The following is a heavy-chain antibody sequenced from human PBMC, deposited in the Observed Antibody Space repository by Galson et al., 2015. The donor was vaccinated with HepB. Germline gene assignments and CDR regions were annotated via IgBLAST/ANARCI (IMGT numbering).Heavy chain of an antibody. CDR2: ISGYNGNT. CDR1: GYAFSTSG. D-gene: IGHD1-26*01. V-gene: IGHV1-18*01. Sequence: SVKVSCKASGYAFSTSGISWVRQAPGQGLEWMGWISGYNGNTIFAQKIQGRVTMTTDTSTSTAYMESRSLRSDDTAIYYCATDSRDWWELKIPFDSWGQGTLVTVSS. J-gene: IGHJ4*02. CDR3: ATDSRDWWELKIPFDS.